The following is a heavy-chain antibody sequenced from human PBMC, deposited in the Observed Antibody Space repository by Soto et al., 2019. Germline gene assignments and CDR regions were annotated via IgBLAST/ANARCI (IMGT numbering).Heavy chain of an antibody. D-gene: IGHD3-10*01. Sequence: QVQLVESGGGVVQPGRSLRLSCAASGFTFSSYAMHWVRQAPGKGLVWVAVISDDGSNKYYADAVKGRFTISRDNSKNTLYLQMNSLRAEDTAVYYCASLGNTYYYGSGSFRNWFDPWGQGTMVTVSS. CDR3: ASLGNTYYYGSGSFRNWFDP. V-gene: IGHV3-30-3*01. CDR1: GFTFSSYA. J-gene: IGHJ5*02. CDR2: ISDDGSNK.